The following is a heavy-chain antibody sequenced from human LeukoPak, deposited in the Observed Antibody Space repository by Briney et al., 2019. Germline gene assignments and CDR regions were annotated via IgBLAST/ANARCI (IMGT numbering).Heavy chain of an antibody. CDR2: ISSGSSTI. V-gene: IGHV3-48*02. CDR3: AREPPGNYDSSGHYYAYFDC. Sequence: GGSLRLSCAGSGFIFSDYNMNWVRQAPGKGLEWVSYISSGSSTIYYADSVKGRFTISRDNAKNSLYLQMNSLTDEDAAVYYCAREPPGNYDSSGHYYAYFDCWGQGTLVTVSS. D-gene: IGHD3-22*01. CDR1: GFIFSDYN. J-gene: IGHJ4*02.